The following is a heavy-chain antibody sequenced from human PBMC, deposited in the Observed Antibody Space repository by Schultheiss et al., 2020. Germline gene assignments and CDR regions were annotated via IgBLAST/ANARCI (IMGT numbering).Heavy chain of an antibody. Sequence: SATLSLTCTVSGGSISSYYWSWIRQPPGKGLEWIGYIYYSGSTNYNPSLKSRVTISVDTSKNQFSLKLSSVTAADTAVYYCARRALQGYYYYGMDVWGQGTTVTGSS. J-gene: IGHJ6*02. CDR1: GGSISSYY. V-gene: IGHV4-59*12. CDR2: IYYSGST. D-gene: IGHD4-11*01. CDR3: ARRALQGYYYYGMDV.